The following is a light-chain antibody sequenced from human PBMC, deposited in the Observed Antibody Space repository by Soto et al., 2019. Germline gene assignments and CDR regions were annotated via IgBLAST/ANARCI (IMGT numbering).Light chain of an antibody. CDR1: TGAVTSGYY. J-gene: IGLJ3*02. CDR3: LLSYGGAQPWV. CDR2: GSS. Sequence: QDVVTQEPSLTVSPGGTVTLTCASSTGAVTSGYYPNWFQQKPGQAPRALIYGSSHRHSWTPARFSGSFLGGKAALTVSGVQPEDEAEYYCLLSYGGAQPWVFGGGTKLTVL. V-gene: IGLV7-43*01.